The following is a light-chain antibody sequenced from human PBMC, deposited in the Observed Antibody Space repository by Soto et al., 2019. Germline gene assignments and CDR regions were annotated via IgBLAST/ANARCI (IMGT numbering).Light chain of an antibody. CDR2: GAS. CDR1: KMVVSNY. Sequence: EIVLTQSPGTLSCSQGERAPLSGRAGKMVVSNYLAGYQQKPGQAPRPLLYGASSRATGIPERFSGSGAGTDFTLTISRLESEDFAVYYCQQYGSSPWTFGQGTKVEIK. J-gene: IGKJ1*01. V-gene: IGKV3-20*01. CDR3: QQYGSSPWT.